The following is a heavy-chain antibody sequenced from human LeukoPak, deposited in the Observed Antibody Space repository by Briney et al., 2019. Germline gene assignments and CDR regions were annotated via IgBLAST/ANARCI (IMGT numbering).Heavy chain of an antibody. D-gene: IGHD4-17*01. CDR3: ARDQVTTLGHYFDY. V-gene: IGHV4-4*07. J-gene: IGHJ4*02. Sequence: SETLSLTCTVSGGSVSSYYWSWIRQPAGKGLEWIGRIYTSGSTNYNPSLKSRVTMSVDTSKNQFSLKLSSVTAADTAVYYCARDQVTTLGHYFDYWGQGTLVIVSS. CDR1: GGSVSSYY. CDR2: IYTSGST.